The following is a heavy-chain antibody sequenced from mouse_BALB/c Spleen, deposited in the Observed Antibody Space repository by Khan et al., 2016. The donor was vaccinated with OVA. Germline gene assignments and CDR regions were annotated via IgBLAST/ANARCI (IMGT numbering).Heavy chain of an antibody. CDR3: ANHGSSSAWLTY. CDR2: INPSTGYT. D-gene: IGHD1-1*01. J-gene: IGHJ3*01. Sequence: QVQLQQSGAELAKPGASVKMSCKASGYTFTSYWMHWVKQRPGQGIEWIGYINPSTGYTEYNQRFKDKATLTADKSSSTAYMKLSRLTSEESAVYYCANHGSSSAWLTYWGQGTLVTVSA. CDR1: GYTFTSYW. V-gene: IGHV1-7*01.